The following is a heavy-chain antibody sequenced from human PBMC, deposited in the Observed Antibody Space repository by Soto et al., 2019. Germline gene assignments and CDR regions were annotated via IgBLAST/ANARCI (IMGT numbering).Heavy chain of an antibody. V-gene: IGHV3-30-3*01. J-gene: IGHJ4*02. D-gene: IGHD3-9*01. CDR2: ISYDGSNK. CDR1: GFTFSTYA. CDR3: ARESRFDPNFDY. Sequence: QVQLVESGGGVVQPGRSLRLSCAASGFTFSTYAMHWIRQAPGKGLQWVAVISYDGSNKYYADSVRGRFTLSRDNSKNTLYLQVNSLRAEDTAVYYCARESRFDPNFDYWGQGTLVTVSS.